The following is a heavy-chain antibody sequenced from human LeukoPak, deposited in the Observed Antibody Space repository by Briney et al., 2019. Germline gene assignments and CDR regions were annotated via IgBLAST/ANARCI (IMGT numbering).Heavy chain of an antibody. J-gene: IGHJ4*02. CDR3: AKIGYYDILTGLHHFDY. Sequence: GGSLRLSCAASGFTFSSYAMSWVRQAPGKGLEWVAFIRYDGSNKYYADSVKGRFTISRDNSKNTLYLQMNSLRAEDTAVYYCAKIGYYDILTGLHHFDYWGQGTLVTVSS. V-gene: IGHV3-30*02. CDR2: IRYDGSNK. D-gene: IGHD3-9*01. CDR1: GFTFSSYA.